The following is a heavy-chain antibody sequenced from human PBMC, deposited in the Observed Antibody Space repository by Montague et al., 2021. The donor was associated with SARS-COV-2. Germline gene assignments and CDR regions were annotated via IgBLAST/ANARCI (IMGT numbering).Heavy chain of an antibody. CDR1: GGSISSYY. CDR2: IYYSGST. Sequence: SETLSLTCTVSGGSISSYYWSWIRQPPGKGLEWIGYIYYSGSTNYNPSLKSRVTISVDTSKNQFSLKLSSVTAADTAVYYCAGVPVLLWFGERGDWFDPWGQGTLVTVSS. V-gene: IGHV4-59*01. CDR3: AGVPVLLWFGERGDWFDP. J-gene: IGHJ5*02. D-gene: IGHD3-10*01.